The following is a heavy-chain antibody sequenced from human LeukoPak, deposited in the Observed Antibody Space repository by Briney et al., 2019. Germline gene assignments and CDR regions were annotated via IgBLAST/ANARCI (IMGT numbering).Heavy chain of an antibody. D-gene: IGHD1-26*01. CDR3: AREEGIVGASDY. J-gene: IGHJ4*02. CDR1: GFTFSSYW. CDR2: INSDGSST. V-gene: IGHV3-74*01. Sequence: GGSLRLSCAASGFTFSSYWMHWVRQAPGKGLVWVSRINSDGSSTSYADSVKGRFPISRDNAKNTLYLQMNSLRAEDTAVYYCAREEGIVGASDYWGQGTLVTVSS.